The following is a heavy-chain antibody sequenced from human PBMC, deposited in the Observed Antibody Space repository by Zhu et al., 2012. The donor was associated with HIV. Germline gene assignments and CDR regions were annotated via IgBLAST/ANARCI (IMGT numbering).Heavy chain of an antibody. J-gene: IGHJ3*02. CDR2: IYYSGST. CDR3: ARACGGDCYDAFDI. D-gene: IGHD2-21*02. Sequence: QVQLQESGPGLVKPSETLSLTCTVSGGSISSSSYYWGWIRQPPGKGLEWIGSIYYSGSTYYNPSLKSRVTISVDTSKNQFSLKLSSVTAADTAVYYCARACGGDCYDAFDIWGPRDNGSPSLQ. V-gene: IGHV4-39*01. CDR1: GGSISSSSYY.